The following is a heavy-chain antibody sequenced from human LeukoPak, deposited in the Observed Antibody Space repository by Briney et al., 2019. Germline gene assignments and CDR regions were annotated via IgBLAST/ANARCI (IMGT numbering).Heavy chain of an antibody. CDR1: EFTFSTYW. CDR2: IKQDGSEK. Sequence: GGSLRLSCAASEFTFSTYWMSWVRQAPGKGLEWVANIKQDGSEKYYVDSVKGRFTISRDSAKNSLYLQMNSLRAEDTAVYYCARTYYGSGSLNYYYYYYMDVWGKGTTVTVSS. D-gene: IGHD3-10*01. V-gene: IGHV3-7*01. J-gene: IGHJ6*03. CDR3: ARTYYGSGSLNYYYYYYMDV.